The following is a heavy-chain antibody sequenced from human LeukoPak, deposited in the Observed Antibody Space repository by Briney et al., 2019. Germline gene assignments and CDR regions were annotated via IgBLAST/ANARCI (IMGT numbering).Heavy chain of an antibody. J-gene: IGHJ4*02. CDR2: ISGSGGST. V-gene: IGHV3-23*01. CDR1: GFTFSSYA. D-gene: IGHD6-19*01. CDR3: AKDAVAGIAPNLDY. Sequence: QSGGSLRLSCAASGFTFSSYAMSWARQPPGRGWKGAPAISGSGGSTYYADSVKGRFTISRDNSKNTLYLQMNSLRAEDTAVYYCAKDAVAGIAPNLDYWGQGTLVTVSS.